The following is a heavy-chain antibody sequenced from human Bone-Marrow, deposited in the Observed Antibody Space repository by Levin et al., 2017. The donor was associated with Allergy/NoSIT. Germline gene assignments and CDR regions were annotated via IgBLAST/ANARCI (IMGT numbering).Heavy chain of an antibody. D-gene: IGHD3-3*02. Sequence: GGSLRLSCAASGFAFSSYAMHWVRQAPGKGLEWVAVVSSDGSNKYYADSVKGRFTISRDNSKNTLYLEMNNLRPEDTAMYYCARHFWYFDLWGRATLVTVSS. CDR1: GFAFSSYA. CDR2: VSSDGSNK. J-gene: IGHJ2*01. CDR3: ARHFWYFDL. V-gene: IGHV3-30-3*01.